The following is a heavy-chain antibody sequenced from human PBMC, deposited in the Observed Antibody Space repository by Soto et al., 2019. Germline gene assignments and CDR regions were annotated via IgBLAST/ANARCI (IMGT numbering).Heavy chain of an antibody. CDR2: ISGYNGYT. CDR3: ARDRDYSHTDADIDY. Sequence: QVQLMQSGAEVRRPGTSMRISCTTSGYNFNTYWIIWVRQAPGQGLELMGWISGYNGYTKYAQNFEDRVTLSTDPSTSTAFLELRNLRSGDTALYFCARDRDYSHTDADIDYWGQGTLVTVSS. J-gene: IGHJ4*02. V-gene: IGHV1-18*01. CDR1: GYNFNTYW. D-gene: IGHD3-16*01.